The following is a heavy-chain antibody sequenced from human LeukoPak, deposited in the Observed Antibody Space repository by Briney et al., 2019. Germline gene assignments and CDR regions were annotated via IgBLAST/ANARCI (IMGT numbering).Heavy chain of an antibody. Sequence: PGGSLRLSCAASGFTFSSYAMSWVRQAPGKGLEWVAVISYDGSNKYYADSVKGRFTISRDNSKNTLYLQMNSLRAEDTAVYYCARDHVTTNYHYYYMDVWGKGTTVTVSS. CDR1: GFTFSSYA. D-gene: IGHD4-11*01. CDR3: ARDHVTTNYHYYYMDV. J-gene: IGHJ6*03. CDR2: ISYDGSNK. V-gene: IGHV3-30*04.